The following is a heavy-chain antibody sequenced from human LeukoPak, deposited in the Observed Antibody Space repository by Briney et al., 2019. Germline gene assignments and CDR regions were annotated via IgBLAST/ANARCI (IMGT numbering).Heavy chain of an antibody. Sequence: GGSLRLSCAGSGFTFSSYWMHWVRQGPGQRLAWVSRITSDGGSTSYADSVKGRFTISRDNARNTLYLQMNSLRDEDTAVYYCGRDHAVGEPFDIWSQGTMVTVST. CDR3: GRDHAVGEPFDI. V-gene: IGHV3-74*01. J-gene: IGHJ3*02. CDR1: GFTFSSYW. D-gene: IGHD3-16*01. CDR2: ITSDGGST.